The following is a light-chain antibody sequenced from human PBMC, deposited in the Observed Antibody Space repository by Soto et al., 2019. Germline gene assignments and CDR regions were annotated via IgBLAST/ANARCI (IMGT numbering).Light chain of an antibody. CDR3: QSYGDSPII. Sequence: EIVLTQSPATLSLSPGERATLSCGASQSVSGRYLAWYQQKPGLAPRLLIYDASARATGTPDRFTGSGSGTDFTLTLSRLEPEYFAIYYCQSYGDSPIIFGQGTRLEIK. CDR2: DAS. CDR1: QSVSGRY. J-gene: IGKJ2*01. V-gene: IGKV3D-20*01.